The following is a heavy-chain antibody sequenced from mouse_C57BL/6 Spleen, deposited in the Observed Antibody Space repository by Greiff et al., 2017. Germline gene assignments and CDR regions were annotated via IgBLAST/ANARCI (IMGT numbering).Heavy chain of an antibody. CDR2: IWSGGST. CDR3: ARNLPNWYFDV. V-gene: IGHV2-2*01. Sequence: QVQLKESGPGLVQPSQSLSITCTASGFSLTSYGVHWVRQSPGKGLEWLGVIWSGGSTDYDAAFISRLSISKDNSKSQVFFKMNSRQADDTAIYYCARNLPNWYFDVWGTGTTVTVSS. J-gene: IGHJ1*03. CDR1: GFSLTSYG. D-gene: IGHD2-10*01.